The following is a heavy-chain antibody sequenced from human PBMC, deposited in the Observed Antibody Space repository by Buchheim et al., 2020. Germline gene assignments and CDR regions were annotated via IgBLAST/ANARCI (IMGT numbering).Heavy chain of an antibody. J-gene: IGHJ6*02. V-gene: IGHV3-33*01. Sequence: QVQLVESGGGVVQPGRSLRLSCAASGFTFSSYGMHWVRQAPGKGLEWVAVIWYDGSNKYYADSVKGRFTISRDNSKTTLYLQMNSLRAEDTAVYYCARVYSSSSRYYYYGMDVWGQGTT. CDR1: GFTFSSYG. D-gene: IGHD6-6*01. CDR2: IWYDGSNK. CDR3: ARVYSSSSRYYYYGMDV.